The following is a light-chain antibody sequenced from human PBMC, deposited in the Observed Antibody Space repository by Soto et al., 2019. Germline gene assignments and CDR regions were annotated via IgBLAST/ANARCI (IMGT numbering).Light chain of an antibody. CDR2: KAS. CDR3: QQYNSYSET. J-gene: IGKJ1*01. V-gene: IGKV1-5*03. Sequence: DIQMTQSPSTLSANVGDRVTITCRASQSISSWLAWYQQKPGKAPKLLIYKASSLESGVPSRFSGSGSGTEFTLTISSLQPDDFATYYCQQYNSYSETFGQGTKVDIK. CDR1: QSISSW.